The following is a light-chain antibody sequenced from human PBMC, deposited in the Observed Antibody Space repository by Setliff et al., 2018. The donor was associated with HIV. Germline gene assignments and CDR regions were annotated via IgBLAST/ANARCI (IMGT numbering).Light chain of an antibody. Sequence: QSVLTQPPSASGTPGQRVTISCSGSSSNIGSNYVYWYQQLPGTAPKLLIYRSNQRPSGVPDRFSASKSGTSASLAINGLRSEDEADYYCAAWDDMAAYVFGTGTKVTVL. CDR3: AAWDDMAAYV. V-gene: IGLV1-47*01. CDR1: SSNIGSNY. J-gene: IGLJ1*01. CDR2: RSN.